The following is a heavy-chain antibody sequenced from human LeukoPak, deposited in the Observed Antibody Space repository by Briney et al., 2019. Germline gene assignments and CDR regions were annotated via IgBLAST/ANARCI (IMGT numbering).Heavy chain of an antibody. CDR2: IYYSGST. CDR3: ARAVADAFDI. CDR1: GGSISSYY. D-gene: IGHD6-19*01. Sequence: PSETLSLTCTVSGGSISSYYWSWIRQPPGKGLEWIGYIYYSGSTNYNPSLKSRVTISVDTSKNQFSLKLSSVIAADTAVYYCARAVADAFDIWGQGTMVTVSS. V-gene: IGHV4-59*08. J-gene: IGHJ3*02.